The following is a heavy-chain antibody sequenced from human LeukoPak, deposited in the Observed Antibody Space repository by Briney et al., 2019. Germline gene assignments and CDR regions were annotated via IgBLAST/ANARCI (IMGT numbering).Heavy chain of an antibody. CDR3: AKGGYYGPRYFDL. CDR2: MSGTGGST. J-gene: IGHJ2*01. CDR1: GFTFSSYA. D-gene: IGHD3-10*01. V-gene: IGHV3-23*01. Sequence: GGSLRLSCAASGFTFSSYAVTWVRQAPGKGQEWVSAMSGTGGSTFYADSVKGRFTISRDNSKNTLYLQMNSLRADDTAGYYCAKGGYYGPRYFDLWGRGTLVTVSS.